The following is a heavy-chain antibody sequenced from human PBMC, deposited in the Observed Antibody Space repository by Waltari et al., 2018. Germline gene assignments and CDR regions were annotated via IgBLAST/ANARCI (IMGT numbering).Heavy chain of an antibody. Sequence: QVQLVESGGGVVQPGRSLRLSCAASGFIFSSYAMHWVRQAPGKGLEWVAVISYDGSNKYYADYEKGRFTISRDNSKNTLYLQMNSLRAEDTAVYYCARSRVDIVATMCYWGQGTLVTVSS. D-gene: IGHD5-12*01. CDR3: ARSRVDIVATMCY. V-gene: IGHV3-30-3*01. CDR2: ISYDGSNK. CDR1: GFIFSSYA. J-gene: IGHJ4*02.